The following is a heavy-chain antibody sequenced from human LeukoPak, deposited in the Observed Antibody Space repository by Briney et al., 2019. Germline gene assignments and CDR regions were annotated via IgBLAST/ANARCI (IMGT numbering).Heavy chain of an antibody. V-gene: IGHV4-59*01. J-gene: IGHJ4*02. CDR1: GGSISSYY. CDR2: IYYSGST. CDR3: TSGFYGDYFPFDY. Sequence: SETLSLTCTVSGGSISSYYWSWIRQPPGKGLEWIGYIYYSGSTNYNPSLKSRVTISVDTSKNQFSLKLSSVTAADTAVYCCTSGFYGDYFPFDYWGQGTLVTVSS. D-gene: IGHD4-17*01.